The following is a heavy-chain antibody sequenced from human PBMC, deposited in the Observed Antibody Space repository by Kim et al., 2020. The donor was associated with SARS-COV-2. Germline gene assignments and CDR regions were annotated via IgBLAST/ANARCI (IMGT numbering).Heavy chain of an antibody. V-gene: IGHV3-21*01. Sequence: GGSLRLSCAASGFTFSSYSMNWVRQAPGKGLEWVSSISSSSSYIYYADSVKGQFTISRDNAKNSLYLQMNSLRAEDTAVYYCARDRTYYYDSSGYYRPYAAIDYWGQGTLVTVSS. CDR2: ISSSSSYI. D-gene: IGHD3-22*01. CDR3: ARDRTYYYDSSGYYRPYAAIDY. CDR1: GFTFSSYS. J-gene: IGHJ4*02.